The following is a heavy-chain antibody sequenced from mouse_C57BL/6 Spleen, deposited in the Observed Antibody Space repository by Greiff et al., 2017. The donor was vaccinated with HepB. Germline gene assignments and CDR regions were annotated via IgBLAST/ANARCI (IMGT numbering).Heavy chain of an antibody. Sequence: VMLVESEPGLVQPSQSLSITCTVSGFSLTSYGVHWVRQSPGKGLEWLGVIWSGGSTDYNAAFISRLSISKDNSKSQVFFKMNSLQADDTAIYYCASYDYDGAGFAYWGQGTLVTVSA. CDR1: GFSLTSYG. CDR2: IWSGGST. D-gene: IGHD2-4*01. V-gene: IGHV2-2*01. CDR3: ASYDYDGAGFAY. J-gene: IGHJ3*01.